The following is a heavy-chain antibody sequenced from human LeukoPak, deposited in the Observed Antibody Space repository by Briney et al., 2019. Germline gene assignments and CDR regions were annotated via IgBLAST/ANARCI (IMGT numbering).Heavy chain of an antibody. CDR3: ASVVGTNFRSGSYNY. CDR1: GGSVSSGSYY. CDR2: IYYSGST. J-gene: IGHJ4*02. V-gene: IGHV4-61*01. Sequence: SETLSLTCTVSGGSVSSGSYYWSWIRQPPGKGLEWIGYIYYSGSTNYNPSLKSRVTISVDTSKNQFSLKLSSVTAADTAVYYCASVVGTNFRSGSYNYWGQGTLVTVSS. D-gene: IGHD3-10*01.